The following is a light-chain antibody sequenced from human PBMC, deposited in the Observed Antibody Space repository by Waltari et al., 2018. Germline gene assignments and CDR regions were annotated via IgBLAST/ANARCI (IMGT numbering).Light chain of an antibody. CDR3: LQRIQLPET. CDR1: QSVLYSSNNKNY. J-gene: IGKJ2*01. CDR2: WAS. V-gene: IGKV4-1*01. Sequence: DIVMTQSPDSLAVSLGERATINCKSSQSVLYSSNNKNYLAWYQQKPGQPPKLLIYWASTRESGVPDRFSGSGSGTDFTLKISRVEAEDVGVYYCLQRIQLPETFGQGTKLEIK.